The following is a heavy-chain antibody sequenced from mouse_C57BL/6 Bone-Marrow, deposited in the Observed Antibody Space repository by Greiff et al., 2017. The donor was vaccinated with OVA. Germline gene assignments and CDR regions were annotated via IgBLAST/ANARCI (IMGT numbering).Heavy chain of an antibody. CDR3: TRDYYSNHWDVGMDY. Sequence: DVKLQESGAELVRPGASVKLSCTASGFNIKDDYMHWVKQRPEQGLEWIGWIDPENGDTEYASKFQGKATITADTSSNTAYLQLSSLTSEDTAVYYRTRDYYSNHWDVGMDYWGQGTSVTVSS. CDR2: IDPENGDT. D-gene: IGHD2-5*01. V-gene: IGHV14-4*01. CDR1: GFNIKDDY. J-gene: IGHJ4*01.